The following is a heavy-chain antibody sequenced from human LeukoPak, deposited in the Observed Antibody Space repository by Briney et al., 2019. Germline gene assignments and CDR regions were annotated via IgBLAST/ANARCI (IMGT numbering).Heavy chain of an antibody. CDR1: GFAFSRYY. CDR2: IYYSGST. CDR3: ARGQYGGYSHYYFDY. V-gene: IGHV4-59*05. D-gene: IGHD5-12*01. Sequence: GSLRLSCAATGFAFSRYYMSWIRQAPGKGLEWIGSIYYSGSTYYNPSLKSRVTISVDTSKNQFSLKLSSVTAADTAVYYCARGQYGGYSHYYFDYWGQGTLVTVSS. J-gene: IGHJ4*02.